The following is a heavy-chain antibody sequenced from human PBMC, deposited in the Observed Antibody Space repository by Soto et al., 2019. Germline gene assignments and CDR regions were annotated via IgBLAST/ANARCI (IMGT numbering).Heavy chain of an antibody. Sequence: VQLLESGGDLVQPGGSLRLSCVASGFILNNYAMSWVRQAPGKGLEWVSTIGGTDGDSDGVPWYEDAVKGRFTISRDSSANTLFLHKDTLSAEVSALYYCVKRGRNWGAFDFWGQGTTVVVSS. D-gene: IGHD7-27*01. J-gene: IGHJ3*01. V-gene: IGHV3-23*01. CDR3: VKRGRNWGAFDF. CDR2: IGGTDGDSDGVP. CDR1: GFILNNYA.